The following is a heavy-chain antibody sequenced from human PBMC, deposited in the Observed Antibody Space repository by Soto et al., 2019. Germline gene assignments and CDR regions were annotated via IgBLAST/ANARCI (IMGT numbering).Heavy chain of an antibody. CDR3: ARAVRIKIFGDTYYFDY. D-gene: IGHD3-3*01. CDR1: GGSISSGDYY. Sequence: SETLSLTCTVSGGSISSGDYYWSWIRQPPGKGLEWIGYIYYSGSTYYNPSLKSRVTISVDTSKNQFSLKLSSVTAADTAVYYCARAVRIKIFGDTYYFDYWGPGTLVTVYS. J-gene: IGHJ4*02. V-gene: IGHV4-30-4*01. CDR2: IYYSGST.